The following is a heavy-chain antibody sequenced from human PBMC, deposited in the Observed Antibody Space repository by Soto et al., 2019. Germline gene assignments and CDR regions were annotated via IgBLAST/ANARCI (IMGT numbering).Heavy chain of an antibody. J-gene: IGHJ5*02. Sequence: QVPLVESGGGLVQPGGSLRLSCAASGFAISDYDMTWIRQAPGKGLEWVSYITASGTTKDYADSVKGRFTISRDTANNALFLQMNSLRADDTAIYACARHGGTFDPWGQGTLVTVSS. D-gene: IGHD1-7*01. V-gene: IGHV3-11*01. CDR1: GFAISDYD. CDR3: ARHGGTFDP. CDR2: ITASGTTK.